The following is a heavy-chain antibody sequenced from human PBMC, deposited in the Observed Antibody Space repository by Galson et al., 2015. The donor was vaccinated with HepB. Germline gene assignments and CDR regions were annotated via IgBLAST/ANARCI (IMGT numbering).Heavy chain of an antibody. V-gene: IGHV3-30*18. Sequence: SLRLSCAASGFTFSSYGMHWVRQAPGKGLEWAAVISYDGSNKYYADSVKGRFTISRDDSKNTLYLQMNSLRAEDTAVYYCAKQAIVVVTADWFDPWGQGTLVTVSS. CDR3: AKQAIVVVTADWFDP. CDR1: GFTFSSYG. CDR2: ISYDGSNK. J-gene: IGHJ5*02. D-gene: IGHD2-21*02.